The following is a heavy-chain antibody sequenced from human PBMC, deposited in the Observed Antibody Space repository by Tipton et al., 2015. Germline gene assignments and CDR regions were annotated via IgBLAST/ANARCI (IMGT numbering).Heavy chain of an antibody. V-gene: IGHV3-9*01. Sequence: SLRLSCAASGFTFDDYAMHWVRQAPGKGLEWVSGINWNSGSRGYADSVKGRFTISRDNAKNSLYLQMNSLRSEDTALYYCAKDVGSGHHPLGGYYYYGMDVWGQGTTVTVSS. J-gene: IGHJ6*02. CDR1: GFTFDDYA. CDR3: AKDVGSGHHPLGGYYYYGMDV. CDR2: INWNSGSR. D-gene: IGHD6-19*01.